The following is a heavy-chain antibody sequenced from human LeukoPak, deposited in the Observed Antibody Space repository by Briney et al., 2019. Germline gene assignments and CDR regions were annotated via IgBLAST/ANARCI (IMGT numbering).Heavy chain of an antibody. V-gene: IGHV4-59*01. Sequence: SETLFLTCTVSGGSISSYYWSWIRQPPGKGLEWIGYIYYSGSTNYNPSLKSRVTISVDTSKNQFSLKLSSVTAADTAVYYCARVVHYYDSSGGYYFDYWGQGTLVTVSS. CDR2: IYYSGST. CDR1: GGSISSYY. CDR3: ARVVHYYDSSGGYYFDY. D-gene: IGHD3-22*01. J-gene: IGHJ4*02.